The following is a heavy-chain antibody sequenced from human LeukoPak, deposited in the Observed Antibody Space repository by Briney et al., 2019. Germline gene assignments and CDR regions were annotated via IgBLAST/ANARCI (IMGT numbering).Heavy chain of an antibody. CDR2: MNPNSGNT. J-gene: IGHJ4*02. Sequence: ASVKVSCKASGYTFTSYDINWVRQATGQGLEWMGWMNPNSGNTGYAQKFQGRVTMTRNTSISTAYMELSSLRSEDTAVYYCASIAVAGRYYFDYWGQGTLVTVSS. CDR1: GYTFTSYD. V-gene: IGHV1-8*01. D-gene: IGHD6-19*01. CDR3: ASIAVAGRYYFDY.